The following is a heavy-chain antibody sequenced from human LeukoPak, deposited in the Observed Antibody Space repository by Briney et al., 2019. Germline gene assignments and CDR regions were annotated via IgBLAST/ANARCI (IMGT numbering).Heavy chain of an antibody. Sequence: GGSLRLSCAVAGFTFSSHAMSWVRQAPGNWPDRISSISGSGVTTYYTDSVKGRFTISRDNYKNTVYLQMNSLTAEDMAVYYCAKDLEGSTWYLYFHHWGQGTLVSVSS. CDR2: ISGSGVTT. J-gene: IGHJ1*01. D-gene: IGHD6-13*01. CDR1: GFTFSSHA. CDR3: AKDLEGSTWYLYFHH. V-gene: IGHV3-23*01.